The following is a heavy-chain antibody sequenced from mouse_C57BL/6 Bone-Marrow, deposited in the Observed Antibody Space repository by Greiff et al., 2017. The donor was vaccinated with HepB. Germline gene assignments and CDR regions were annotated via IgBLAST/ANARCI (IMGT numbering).Heavy chain of an antibody. CDR3: ARGGWLGRFFDY. Sequence: VQLQQSGAELARPGASVKLSCKASGYTFTSYGISWVKQSTGQGLEWIGEIYPRSGNTYYNEKFKGKATLTADKSSSTAYMELRSLTSEDSAVYFCARGGWLGRFFDYWGQGTTLTVSS. CDR2: IYPRSGNT. D-gene: IGHD2-2*01. J-gene: IGHJ2*01. V-gene: IGHV1-81*01. CDR1: GYTFTSYG.